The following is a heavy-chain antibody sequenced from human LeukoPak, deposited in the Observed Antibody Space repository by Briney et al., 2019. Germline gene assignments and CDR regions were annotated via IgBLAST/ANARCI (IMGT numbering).Heavy chain of an antibody. J-gene: IGHJ4*02. Sequence: PGGSLRLSCAASGVTFSSYAMSWVRQAPGKGLEWVSAISDSGGSTYHADSVKGRFTISRDNSKDTLYLEMNSLRAEDTAVYYCAKCAVAMGLIGYWGQGTLVTVSS. CDR1: GVTFSSYA. V-gene: IGHV3-23*01. D-gene: IGHD6-19*01. CDR2: ISDSGGST. CDR3: AKCAVAMGLIGY.